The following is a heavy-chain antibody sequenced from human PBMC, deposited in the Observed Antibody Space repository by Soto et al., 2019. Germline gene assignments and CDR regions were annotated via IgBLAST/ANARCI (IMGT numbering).Heavy chain of an antibody. CDR3: ASPRHAFDL. V-gene: IGHV3-21*01. CDR2: ISSSSNYI. CDR1: GFTFSSYW. J-gene: IGHJ3*01. Sequence: GGSLRLSCAASGFTFSSYWMHWVRQAPGKGLEWVSSISSSSNYIYYADSLKGRFTISRDNAKKSLYLQMNSLRAEDTAVYYCASPRHAFDLWGQGTMVTVSS.